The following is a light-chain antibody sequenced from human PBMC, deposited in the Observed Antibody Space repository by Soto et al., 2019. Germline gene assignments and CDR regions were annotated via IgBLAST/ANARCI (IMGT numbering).Light chain of an antibody. CDR2: GAS. V-gene: IGKV3-20*01. J-gene: IGKJ1*01. CDR1: QTIRSNY. CDR3: QQYGSSPLT. Sequence: ETVLTQSPGTLSLSPGERATLSCRASQTIRSNYLAWYRQTPGQAPRLLIYGASNRATGIADRFSGSGSGTDFTLIISRLEPEDFALYYCQQYGSSPLTFGQGTKVEI.